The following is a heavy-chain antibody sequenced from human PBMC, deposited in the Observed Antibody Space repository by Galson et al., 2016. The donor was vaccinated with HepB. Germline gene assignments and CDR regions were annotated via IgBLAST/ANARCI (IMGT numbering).Heavy chain of an antibody. CDR1: GYTFTKYW. V-gene: IGHV1-46*01. CDR3: ARDNSMMETSWWFDP. Sequence: SVKVSCKASGYTFTKYWMHWVRQAPGQGLEWMGLINPSGTSRRYAEKFQGRVTLTRDTPTSTDYMELSSLRSEDTAVYYCARDNSMMETSWWFDPWGQGTLVTVPS. CDR2: INPSGTSR. J-gene: IGHJ5*02. D-gene: IGHD3-22*01.